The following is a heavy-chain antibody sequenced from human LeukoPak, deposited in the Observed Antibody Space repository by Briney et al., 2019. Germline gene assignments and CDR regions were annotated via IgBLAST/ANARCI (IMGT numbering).Heavy chain of an antibody. V-gene: IGHV3-21*01. CDR2: ISSSSSYI. D-gene: IGHD6-13*01. Sequence: GGSLRLSCAASGFTFSSYSMNWVRQAPGKGLEWVSSISSSSSYIYYADSVKGRFTISRDNAKNSLYLQMNSLGAEDTAVYYCARARGYLAKDYWGQGTLVTVSS. CDR3: ARARGYLAKDY. J-gene: IGHJ4*02. CDR1: GFTFSSYS.